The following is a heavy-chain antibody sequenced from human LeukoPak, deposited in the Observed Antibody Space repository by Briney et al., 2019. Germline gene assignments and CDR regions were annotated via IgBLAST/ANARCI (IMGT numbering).Heavy chain of an antibody. CDR1: GGSISSSSYY. Sequence: SETLSLTCTVSGGSISSSSYYWGWIRQPPGKGLEWIGSIYYSGSTYYNPSLKSRVTISVDTSKNQFSLKLSFVTAADTAVYYCARLYYDSPYYFDYWGQGTLVTVSS. J-gene: IGHJ4*02. CDR2: IYYSGST. CDR3: ARLYYDSPYYFDY. V-gene: IGHV4-39*01. D-gene: IGHD3-22*01.